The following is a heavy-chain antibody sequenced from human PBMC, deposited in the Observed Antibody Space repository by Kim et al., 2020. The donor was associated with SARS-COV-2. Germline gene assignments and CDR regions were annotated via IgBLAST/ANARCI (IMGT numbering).Heavy chain of an antibody. Sequence: SETLSLTCTVSGGSISSYYWSWIRQPPGKGLEWIGYIYYSGSTNYNPSLKSRVTISVDTSKNQFSLKLSSVTAADTAGYYCARRSIGYCSSTSCYSGFDPWGQGTLVTVSS. CDR3: ARRSIGYCSSTSCYSGFDP. CDR2: IYYSGST. D-gene: IGHD2-2*02. V-gene: IGHV4-59*08. J-gene: IGHJ5*02. CDR1: GGSISSYY.